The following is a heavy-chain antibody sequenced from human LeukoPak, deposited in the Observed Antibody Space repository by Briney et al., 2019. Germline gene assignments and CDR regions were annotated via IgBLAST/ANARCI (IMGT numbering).Heavy chain of an antibody. J-gene: IGHJ4*02. V-gene: IGHV3-21*01. Sequence: GGSLRLSCAASGFTFSSYSMNWVRQAPGKGLEWVSSISSSSSYIYYADSVKGRFTISRDNAKNSLYLQMNSLRAEDTAVYYCAREEGLEVVIAILDYWGQGTLVTVSS. D-gene: IGHD2-21*01. CDR1: GFTFSSYS. CDR2: ISSSSSYI. CDR3: AREEGLEVVIAILDY.